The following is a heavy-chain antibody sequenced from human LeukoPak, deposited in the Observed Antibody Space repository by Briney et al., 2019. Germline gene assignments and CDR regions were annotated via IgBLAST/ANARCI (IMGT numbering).Heavy chain of an antibody. D-gene: IGHD3-10*01. V-gene: IGHV4-4*02. J-gene: IGHJ4*02. CDR2: IYHSGST. Sequence: SETLSLTCAVSGGSISSSNWWSWVRQPPGKGLEWIGEIYHSGSTNYNPSLKSRVTISVDKSKNQFSLKLSSVTAADTAVYYCARGSGSYSGYFDYWGQGTLVTVSS. CDR1: GGSISSSNW. CDR3: ARGSGSYSGYFDY.